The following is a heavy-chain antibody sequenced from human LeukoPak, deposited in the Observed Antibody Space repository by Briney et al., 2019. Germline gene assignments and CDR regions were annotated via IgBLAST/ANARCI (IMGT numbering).Heavy chain of an antibody. CDR1: GGSISSYY. CDR2: IHTSGST. CDR3: ARGEVVVVPAAITY. Sequence: SETLSLTCTVSGGSISSYYWSWIRQPPGKGLEWIGRIHTSGSTNYNPSLKSRVTISVDRSKNQFSLKLSSVTAADTAVYYCARGEVVVVPAAITYWGQGTLVTVSS. D-gene: IGHD2-2*02. J-gene: IGHJ4*02. V-gene: IGHV4-4*07.